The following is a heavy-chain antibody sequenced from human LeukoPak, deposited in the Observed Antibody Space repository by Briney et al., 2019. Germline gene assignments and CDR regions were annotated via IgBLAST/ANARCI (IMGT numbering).Heavy chain of an antibody. V-gene: IGHV3-30*18. Sequence: PGGSLRLSCAASGFTFSSYGMHWVRQAPGKGLEWVAVISYDGSNKYYADSVKGRFTISRDNSKNTLYLQMNSLRAEDTAVYYCAKVYVWFGESYGMDVWGQGTTVTVSS. D-gene: IGHD3-10*01. CDR1: GFTFSSYG. CDR2: ISYDGSNK. J-gene: IGHJ6*02. CDR3: AKVYVWFGESYGMDV.